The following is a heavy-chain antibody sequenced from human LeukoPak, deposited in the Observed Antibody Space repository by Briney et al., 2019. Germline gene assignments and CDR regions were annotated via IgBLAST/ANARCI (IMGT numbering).Heavy chain of an antibody. CDR2: ITDTSSDT. D-gene: IGHD2-8*01. Sequence: EGSLRLSCTASRFTFSSYGMSWVRQAPGKGLEWVSSITDTSSDTYTADSVKGRFTISRDNSKNTLYLQMNSLRVEDTALYYCAKGRNGPLPVGYWGQGTLVTVSS. J-gene: IGHJ4*02. CDR1: RFTFSSYG. V-gene: IGHV3-23*01. CDR3: AKGRNGPLPVGY.